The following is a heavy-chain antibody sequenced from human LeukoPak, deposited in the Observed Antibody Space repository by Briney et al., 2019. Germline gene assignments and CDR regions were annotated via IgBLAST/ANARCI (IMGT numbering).Heavy chain of an antibody. D-gene: IGHD1-26*01. Sequence: SVKVSCKASGGTFSSYAISWVRQAPGQGLEWMGGIIPMFGTANYAQKFQGRVTITTDGSTSTAYMELSSLGSEDTAMYYCARVFARGGEISGSYYYYWGQGTLVTVSS. CDR2: IIPMFGTA. J-gene: IGHJ4*02. CDR1: GGTFSSYA. V-gene: IGHV1-69*05. CDR3: ARVFARGGEISGSYYYY.